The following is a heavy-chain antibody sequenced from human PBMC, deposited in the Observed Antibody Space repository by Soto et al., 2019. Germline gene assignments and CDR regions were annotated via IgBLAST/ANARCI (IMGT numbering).Heavy chain of an antibody. CDR3: AKAEISESALDTAMAPVAFDI. V-gene: IGHV3-23*01. J-gene: IGHJ3*02. CDR2: ISGSGGST. D-gene: IGHD5-18*01. CDR1: GFTFSSYA. Sequence: GGSLRLSCAASGFTFSSYAMSWVRQAPGKGLEWVSAISGSGGSTHYADSVKGRFTISRDNSKNTLYLQMNSLRAEDTAVYYCAKAEISESALDTAMAPVAFDIWGQGTMVTVSS.